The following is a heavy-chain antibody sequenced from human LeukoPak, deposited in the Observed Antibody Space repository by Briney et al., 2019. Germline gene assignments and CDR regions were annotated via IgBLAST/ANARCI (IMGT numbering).Heavy chain of an antibody. Sequence: SQTLSLTCAISGDSFSSNSAAWNWIRQSPSRGLEWLGRTYYRSKWYNDYAVSVKSRITINPDTSKNQFSLQLNSVTPEDTAVYYCARDGGTTRRYYYYGMDVWGQGTTVTVSS. CDR2: TYYRSKWYN. J-gene: IGHJ6*02. CDR3: ARDGGTTRRYYYYGMDV. V-gene: IGHV6-1*01. CDR1: GDSFSSNSAA. D-gene: IGHD1-7*01.